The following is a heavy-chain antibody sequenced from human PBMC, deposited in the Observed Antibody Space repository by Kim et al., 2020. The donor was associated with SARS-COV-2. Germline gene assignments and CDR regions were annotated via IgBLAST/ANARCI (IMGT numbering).Heavy chain of an antibody. J-gene: IGHJ5*02. CDR3: ARDAVLDYDILTGNWFDP. D-gene: IGHD3-9*01. CDR1: GYTSTSYA. V-gene: IGHV7-4-1*02. Sequence: ASVKVSCKASGYTSTSYAMNWVRQAPGQGLEWMGWINTNTGNPTYAQGFTGRFVFSLDTSVSTAYLQISSLKAEDTAVYYCARDAVLDYDILTGNWFDPWGQGTLVTVSP. CDR2: INTNTGNP.